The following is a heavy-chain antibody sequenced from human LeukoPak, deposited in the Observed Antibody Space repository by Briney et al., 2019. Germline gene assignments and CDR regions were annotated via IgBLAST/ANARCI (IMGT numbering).Heavy chain of an antibody. Sequence: ASVKVSCKVTGYSLSEISLRRVRLTPGKGLQWMGGFDPDSGKTLYAQNFQGRVTMTEDTSTETAYMEMTSLTFQDTGVYYCLTRWHPFDNWRQGTLVFVSA. J-gene: IGHJ4*02. CDR2: FDPDSGKT. CDR1: GYSLSEIS. V-gene: IGHV1-24*01. D-gene: IGHD5-24*01. CDR3: LTRWHPFDN.